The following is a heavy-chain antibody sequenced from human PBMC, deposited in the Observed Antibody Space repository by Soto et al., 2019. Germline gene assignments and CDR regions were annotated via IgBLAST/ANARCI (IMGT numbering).Heavy chain of an antibody. CDR1: GGTFSSYA. Sequence: SVKVSCKASGGTFSSYAISWVRQVPGQGLEWMGGIIPIFGTANYAQKFQGRVTITADKSTSTAYMELSSLRSEDTAVYYCARVGCSGGSCYSSLGAFDIWGQGTMVTVSS. J-gene: IGHJ3*02. D-gene: IGHD2-15*01. CDR3: ARVGCSGGSCYSSLGAFDI. V-gene: IGHV1-69*06. CDR2: IIPIFGTA.